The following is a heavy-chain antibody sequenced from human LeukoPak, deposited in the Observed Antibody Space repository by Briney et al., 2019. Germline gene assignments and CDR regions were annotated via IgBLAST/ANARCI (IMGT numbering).Heavy chain of an antibody. Sequence: ASVKVSCKVSGYTLTELSMHWVRQAPGKGLEWMGGFDPEDGETIYAQKFQGRVIMTEDTSTDTAYMELSSLRSEDTAVYYCATVTPVITMIVVVIGNYFDYWGQGTLVTVSS. CDR2: FDPEDGET. V-gene: IGHV1-24*01. CDR3: ATVTPVITMIVVVIGNYFDY. J-gene: IGHJ4*02. CDR1: GYTLTELS. D-gene: IGHD3-22*01.